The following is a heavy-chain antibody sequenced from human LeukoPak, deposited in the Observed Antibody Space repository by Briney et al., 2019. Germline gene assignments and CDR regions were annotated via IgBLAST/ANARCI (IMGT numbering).Heavy chain of an antibody. CDR2: ISSSGSTI. J-gene: IGHJ4*02. CDR1: GFTFSSYE. CDR3: ARGSLVHYYGSGSYRIRAGFDY. Sequence: TGGSLRLSCAASGFTFSSYEMNWVRQAPGKGLEWVSYISSSGSTIYYADSVKGRFTISRDNAKNSLYLQMNSLRAEDTAVYYCARGSLVHYYGSGSYRIRAGFDYWGRGSLVTVSS. D-gene: IGHD3-10*01. V-gene: IGHV3-48*03.